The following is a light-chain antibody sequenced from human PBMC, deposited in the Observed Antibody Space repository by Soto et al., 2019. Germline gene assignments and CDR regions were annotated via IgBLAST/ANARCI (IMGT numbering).Light chain of an antibody. J-gene: IGKJ4*01. CDR2: GVS. CDR3: QQADSFPLT. Sequence: DIQMTQSPSSVSASIGDTVTITGRASQDISTLLAWYQQKPGKAPKLLIYGVSTLESGVPSRFSGRGSGTDFTLTISSLQPEDFATYFCQQADSFPLTFGGGTKVDIK. V-gene: IGKV1D-12*01. CDR1: QDISTL.